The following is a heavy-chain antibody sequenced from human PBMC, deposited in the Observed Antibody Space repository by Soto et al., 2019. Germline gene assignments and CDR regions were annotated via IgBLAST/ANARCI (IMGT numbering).Heavy chain of an antibody. Sequence: QIQLVESGGGVVQPGRSLRLSCTASGFTFNSYGFNWVRQAPGKGLEWVAVIWYDGNTKYYADSVKGRFTISRDNLRSTVYLQMNSLTAEDTAVYYCARPLVAPVASPYYYGMDVWGQGTTVTVSS. D-gene: IGHD5-12*01. J-gene: IGHJ6*02. CDR2: IWYDGNTK. V-gene: IGHV3-33*01. CDR3: ARPLVAPVASPYYYGMDV. CDR1: GFTFNSYG.